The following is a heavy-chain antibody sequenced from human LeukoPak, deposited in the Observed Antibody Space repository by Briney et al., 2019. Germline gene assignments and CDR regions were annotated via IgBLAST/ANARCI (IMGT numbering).Heavy chain of an antibody. V-gene: IGHV3-23*01. CDR1: GFTFNTYW. Sequence: GGSLRLSCAASGFTFNTYWMNWVRQAPGKGLEWVSSISGSGRSTYYADSVKGRFTISRDNSKNTLYLQMNSLRAEDTAVYYCAKSDQFRNYDILTGYYSLGYWGQGTLVTVSS. CDR2: ISGSGRST. J-gene: IGHJ4*02. D-gene: IGHD3-9*01. CDR3: AKSDQFRNYDILTGYYSLGY.